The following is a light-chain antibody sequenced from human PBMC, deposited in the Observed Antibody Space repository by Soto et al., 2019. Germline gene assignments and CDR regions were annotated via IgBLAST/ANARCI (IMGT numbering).Light chain of an antibody. J-gene: IGKJ5*01. Sequence: DIQMTQSPSSLSASVGDRVTITCRASQSISSYLNWYQQKPGKAPKLLIYAASSLQSGVPSRFSGSGSGTDFTLTISSLQPEDFATYYCQQSSSTPPTFGQGT. V-gene: IGKV1-39*01. CDR1: QSISSY. CDR3: QQSSSTPPT. CDR2: AAS.